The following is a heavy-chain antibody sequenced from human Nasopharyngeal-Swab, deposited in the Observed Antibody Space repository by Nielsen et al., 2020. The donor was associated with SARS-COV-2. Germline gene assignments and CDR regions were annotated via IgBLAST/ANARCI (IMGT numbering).Heavy chain of an antibody. CDR2: ISAYNGNT. CDR1: GYTFTSYG. J-gene: IGHJ5*02. CDR3: ARRGYYGSGSYYKNNWFDP. V-gene: IGHV1-18*01. Sequence: ASVKVSCKASGYTFTSYGISWVRQAPGQGLEWMGWISAYNGNTNYAQKLQGRVTMTTDTSTSTAYMELRSLISDDTAVYYCARRGYYGSGSYYKNNWFDPWGQGTLVTVSS. D-gene: IGHD3-10*01.